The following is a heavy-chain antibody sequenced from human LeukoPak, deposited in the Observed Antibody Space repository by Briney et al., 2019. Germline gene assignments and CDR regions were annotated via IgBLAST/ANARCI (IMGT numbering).Heavy chain of an antibody. CDR3: ARTPIGSGWFNRSYYYYYMDV. Sequence: VASVKVSCKASGYTFTSYGISWVRQAPGQGLEWMGWISAYNGNTNYAQKLQGRVTMTTDTSTSTVYMELRSLRSDDTAVYYCARTPIGSGWFNRSYYYYYMDVWGKGTTVTISS. CDR1: GYTFTSYG. V-gene: IGHV1-18*01. CDR2: ISAYNGNT. J-gene: IGHJ6*03. D-gene: IGHD6-19*01.